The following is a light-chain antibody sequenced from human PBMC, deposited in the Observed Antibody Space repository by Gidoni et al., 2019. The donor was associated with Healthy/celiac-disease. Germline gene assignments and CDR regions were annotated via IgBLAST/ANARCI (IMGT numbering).Light chain of an antibody. CDR2: KAS. CDR3: QQYNSYPWT. V-gene: IGKV1-5*03. J-gene: IGKJ1*01. Sequence: DIQMTQSPSTLSAAVGDRVTITCRASQSISSWLAWYQQKPGKAPKLLIHKASSLESGVPSRFRGSGSGTEFTLTISSLQPDDFATYYCQQYNSYPWTFGQGTKVEIK. CDR1: QSISSW.